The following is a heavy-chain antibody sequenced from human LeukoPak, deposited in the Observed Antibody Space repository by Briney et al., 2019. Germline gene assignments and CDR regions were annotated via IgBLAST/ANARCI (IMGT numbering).Heavy chain of an antibody. CDR1: GYTFTNYG. V-gene: IGHV1-18*01. CDR3: ARDQSVRLLQTSSTYFKHVFAI. D-gene: IGHD6-13*01. CDR2: ITAYNGNT. J-gene: IGHJ3*02. Sequence: ASVKVSCKTSGYTFTNYGISWVRQAPGLGLEWMGWITAYNGNTNYAQKVQGRVTMTTDTSTSTAYMELRSLRFDDTAVYYCARDQSVRLLQTSSTYFKHVFAIWGQGSMVTVSS.